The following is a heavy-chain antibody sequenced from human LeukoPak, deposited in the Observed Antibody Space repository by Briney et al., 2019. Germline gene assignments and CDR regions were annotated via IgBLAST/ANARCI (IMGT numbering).Heavy chain of an antibody. J-gene: IGHJ4*02. CDR3: VTYCSGGSCYSGHFDY. D-gene: IGHD2-15*01. CDR1: GYTFTSYG. CDR2: ISAYNGNT. V-gene: IGHV1-18*01. Sequence: ASVKVSCKASGYTFTSYGISWVRQAPGQGLEWMGWISAYNGNTNYAQKLQGRVTMTTDTSTSTAYMGLRSLRSDDTAVYYCVTYCSGGSCYSGHFDYWGQGTLVTVSS.